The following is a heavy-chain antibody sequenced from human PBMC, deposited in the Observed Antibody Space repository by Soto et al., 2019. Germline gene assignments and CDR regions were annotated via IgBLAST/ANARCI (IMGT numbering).Heavy chain of an antibody. CDR2: INPNSGDT. CDR1: RYTFTAYY. D-gene: IGHD3-22*01. Sequence: ASVNVSCKASRYTFTAYYIHGVRQAPGQVLEWMGWINPNSGDTNYAQKFQGRVTMTRDTSLTTAYMELSRLRSDDTAMYYCARDRRYYDSSGYSSANYYAMDVWGQGTTVTVSS. J-gene: IGHJ6*02. CDR3: ARDRRYYDSSGYSSANYYAMDV. V-gene: IGHV1-2*02.